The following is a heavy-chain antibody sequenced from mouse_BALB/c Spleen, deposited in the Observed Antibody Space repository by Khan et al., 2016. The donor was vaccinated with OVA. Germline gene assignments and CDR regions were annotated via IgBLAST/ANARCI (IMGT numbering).Heavy chain of an antibody. CDR2: ISYGGSN. Sequence: EVQLQESGPGLVKPSQSLSLTCSVTGYSITSGYYWNWVRQFPGNKLEWMGYISYGGSNNYNPSLKNRISITRDTSKNQFFLKLNSVTAEDTATYYCAREERYYAMDYWGQGTSVTISS. J-gene: IGHJ4*01. V-gene: IGHV3-6*02. CDR3: AREERYYAMDY. CDR1: GYSITSGYY.